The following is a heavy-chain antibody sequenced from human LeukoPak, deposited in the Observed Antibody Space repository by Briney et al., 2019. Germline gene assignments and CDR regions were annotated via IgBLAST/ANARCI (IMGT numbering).Heavy chain of an antibody. D-gene: IGHD1-1*01. V-gene: IGHV1-18*01. Sequence: ASVKVSCKASGYAFTTYGVGWLRLAPGQGLQWLGWISTFNGNTNYAQIVQDRVTMTTDTSTNTAYLELRSLRSDDTAVYYCARRHLIGNGYFDHWGQGTLVTVSS. J-gene: IGHJ4*02. CDR1: GYAFTTYG. CDR3: ARRHLIGNGYFDH. CDR2: ISTFNGNT.